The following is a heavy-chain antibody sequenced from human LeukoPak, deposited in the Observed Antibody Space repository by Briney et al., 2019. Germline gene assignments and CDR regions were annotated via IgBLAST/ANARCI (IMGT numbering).Heavy chain of an antibody. D-gene: IGHD2-15*01. J-gene: IGHJ6*03. CDR2: ISSSSSYI. CDR1: GFTFSCYK. Sequence: GSLRLSCGTSGFTFSCYKINWVRQASGKGLEWVSSISSSSSYIYYADSVKGRFTISRDNAKNSLYLQMNSLRAEDTAVYYCARVLTNYYMDVWGKGTTVTVSS. V-gene: IGHV3-21*01. CDR3: ARVLTNYYMDV.